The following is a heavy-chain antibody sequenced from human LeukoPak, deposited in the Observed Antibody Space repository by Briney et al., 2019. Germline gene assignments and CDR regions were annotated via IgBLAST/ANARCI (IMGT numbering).Heavy chain of an antibody. V-gene: IGHV3-21*01. CDR1: GFTFSSYS. J-gene: IGHJ4*02. CDR3: ARGYGDYPAN. Sequence: GGSLRLSCAASGFTFSSYSMTWVRQAPGKGLEWVSSISSSSSYIYYADSVKGRFTISRDNSKNTLYLQMNSLRAEDTAVYYCARGYGDYPANWGQGTLVTVSS. CDR2: ISSSSSYI. D-gene: IGHD4-17*01.